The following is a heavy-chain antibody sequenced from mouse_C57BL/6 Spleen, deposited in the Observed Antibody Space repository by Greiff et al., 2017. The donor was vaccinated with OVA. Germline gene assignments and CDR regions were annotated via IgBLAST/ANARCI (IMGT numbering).Heavy chain of an antibody. CDR3: ARSSDSSGSRYAY. J-gene: IGHJ3*01. V-gene: IGHV1-56*01. CDR2: IFPGSGST. CDR1: GYTFTSHW. D-gene: IGHD3-2*02. Sequence: VKLMESGPELVRPGASVKISCKAPGYTFTSHWMQWVRQRPGQGLEWIGEIFPGSGSTYYNEKFKGKATLTVDTSSSTAYMQLSSLTSEDSAVYVCARSSDSSGSRYAYWGQRTLGTVSA.